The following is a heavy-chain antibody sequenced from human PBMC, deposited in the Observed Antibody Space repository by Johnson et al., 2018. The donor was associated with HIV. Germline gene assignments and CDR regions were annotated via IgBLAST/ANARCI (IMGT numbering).Heavy chain of an antibody. D-gene: IGHD6-13*01. CDR3: AKVRRGSSWYIAFDI. CDR1: VFTFSNAW. V-gene: IGHV3-30*02. CDR2: IRYDGSDN. Sequence: QVQLVESGGGLVQPGGSLRLSCAASVFTFSNAWMNWVRQSPGKGLEWVALIRYDGSDNYYADSVKGRFTISRDNSKNTLYLQMNSLRAEDTAVYYCAKVRRGSSWYIAFDIWGQGTMVTVAS. J-gene: IGHJ3*02.